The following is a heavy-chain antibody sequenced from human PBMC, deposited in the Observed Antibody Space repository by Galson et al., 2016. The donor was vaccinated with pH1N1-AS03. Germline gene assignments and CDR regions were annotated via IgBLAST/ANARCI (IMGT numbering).Heavy chain of an antibody. D-gene: IGHD2-2*01. CDR3: AKSGSSSCYGPRCQTNRLRSQSNTRPCRQISGSSAPCRLCSWMCL. CDR1: GFTFSSYA. J-gene: IGHJ2*01. Sequence: LRLSCAASGFTFSSYAMSWVRQAPGKGLEWVSVISGSGTSTFYADSVKGRFTISRDNSKHTLILQMDSLRADDTAVYYCAKSGSSSCYGPRCQTNRLRSQSNTRPCRQISGSSAPCRLCSWMCLW. V-gene: IGHV3-23*01. CDR2: ISGSGTST.